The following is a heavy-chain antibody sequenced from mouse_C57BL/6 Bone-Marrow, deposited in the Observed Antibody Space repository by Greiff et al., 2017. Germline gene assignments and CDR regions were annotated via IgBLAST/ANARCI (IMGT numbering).Heavy chain of an antibody. CDR1: GYTFTSYW. CDR3: ARSDYYGSSYYFDY. J-gene: IGHJ2*01. D-gene: IGHD1-1*01. V-gene: IGHV1-69*01. CDR2: IDPSDSYT. Sequence: QVQLQQPGAELVMPGASVKLSCKASGYTFTSYWMHWVKQRPGQGLEWIGEIDPSDSYTNYNQKFKGKATLTVDKSSSTAYMQLSSLTSKDSAVYYCARSDYYGSSYYFDYWGQGTTLTVSS.